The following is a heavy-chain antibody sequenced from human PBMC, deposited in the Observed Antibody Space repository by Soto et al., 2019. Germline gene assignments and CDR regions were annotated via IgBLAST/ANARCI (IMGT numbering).Heavy chain of an antibody. V-gene: IGHV1-69*13. CDR1: GGTFSSYA. CDR2: IIPIFGTA. CDR3: ARDLGVGTVAVRNGSYYGLDV. D-gene: IGHD2-21*01. Sequence: ASVKVSCKASGGTFSSYAISWVRQAPGQGLEWMGGIIPIFGTANYAQKFQGRVTITADESTSTAYMELSSLRSEDTAVYYCARDLGVGTVAVRNGSYYGLDVWGQGTTVTVSS. J-gene: IGHJ6*02.